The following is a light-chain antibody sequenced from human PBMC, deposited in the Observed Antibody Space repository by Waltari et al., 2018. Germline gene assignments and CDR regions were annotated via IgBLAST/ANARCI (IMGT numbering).Light chain of an antibody. CDR2: VNSDGSH. CDR3: QAWGTGIQGV. J-gene: IGLJ3*02. Sequence: QLGVTQSPSASASLGASVKLTCILSSGHSTNAVAWHQQQPETGPRFLMKVNSDGSHSKGDGIPDRFSGSSAGAERYLTISSLQSEDEADYYCQAWGTGIQGVFGGGTKLTVL. V-gene: IGLV4-69*01. CDR1: SGHSTNA.